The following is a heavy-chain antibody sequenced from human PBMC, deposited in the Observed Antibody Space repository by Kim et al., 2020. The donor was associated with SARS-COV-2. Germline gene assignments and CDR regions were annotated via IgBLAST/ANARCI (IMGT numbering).Heavy chain of an antibody. V-gene: IGHV3-9*01. CDR3: AKGTYVAVAGTYDY. CDR1: GFTFDDYA. Sequence: GGSLRLSCAASGFTFDDYAMHWVRQAPGKGLEWVSGISWNSGSIGYADSVKGRFTISRDNAKNSLYLQMNSLRAEDTALYYCAKGTYVAVAGTYDYWGQGTLVTVSS. J-gene: IGHJ4*02. D-gene: IGHD6-19*01. CDR2: ISWNSGSI.